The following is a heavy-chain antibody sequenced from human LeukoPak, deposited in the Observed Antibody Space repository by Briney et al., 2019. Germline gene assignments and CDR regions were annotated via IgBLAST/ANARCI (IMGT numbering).Heavy chain of an antibody. D-gene: IGHD3-10*01. Sequence: PGRSLRLSCAASGFTFSSYAMHWVRQAPGKGLEWVAVISYDGSNKYYADSVKGRFTISRGNSKNTLYLQMNSLRAEDTAVYYCARDPGVRKPDYFDYWGQGTLVTVSS. CDR3: ARDPGVRKPDYFDY. V-gene: IGHV3-30*04. J-gene: IGHJ4*02. CDR2: ISYDGSNK. CDR1: GFTFSSYA.